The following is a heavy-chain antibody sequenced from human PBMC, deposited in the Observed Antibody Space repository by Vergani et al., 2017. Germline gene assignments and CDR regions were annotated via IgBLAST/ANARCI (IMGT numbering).Heavy chain of an antibody. CDR1: GFTFSSYA. CDR2: ISGSGGST. Sequence: EVQLLESGGGLVQPGGSLRLSCAASGFTFSSYAMSWVRQAPGKGLEWVSAISGSGGSTYYADSVKGRFTISRDNSKNTLYLQMNSLRAEDTAVYYCARAPGRSGLTPFDAFDIWGQGTMVTVSS. D-gene: IGHD1-14*01. J-gene: IGHJ3*02. CDR3: ARAPGRSGLTPFDAFDI. V-gene: IGHV3-23*01.